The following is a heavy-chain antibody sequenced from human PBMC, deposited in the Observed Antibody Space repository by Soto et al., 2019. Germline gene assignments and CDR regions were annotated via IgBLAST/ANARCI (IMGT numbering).Heavy chain of an antibody. CDR1: GFSLSNSGVG. CDR2: IYGDNDK. CDR3: AHCTLHDYGDYDPGTSHVFDS. V-gene: IGHV2-5*02. Sequence: QITLKESGTSPVKPTQTLTVTCTFSGFSLSNSGVGVAWIRQPPGKALEWLALIYGDNDKRYSPSLKTRLTITKDTSKTPVVLTMTHMDPVDTATYYCAHCTLHDYGDYDPGTSHVFDSWGQGTLVTVSS. D-gene: IGHD4-17*01. J-gene: IGHJ4*02.